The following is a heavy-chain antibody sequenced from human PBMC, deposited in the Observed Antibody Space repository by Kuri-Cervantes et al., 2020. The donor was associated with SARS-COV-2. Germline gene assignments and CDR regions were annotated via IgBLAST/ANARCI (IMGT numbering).Heavy chain of an antibody. Sequence: GGSLRLSCAASGFTFSSYSMNWVRQAPGKGLEWVSRINPDGSYTNNADSVKGRFTLSRDNAKNMLFLQMNSLRAEDTAVYYCARDLQCTNGVCYGGQDYYYYYGMDVWGQGTTVTVSS. CDR1: GFTFSSYS. V-gene: IGHV3-74*01. CDR3: ARDLQCTNGVCYGGQDYYYYYGMDV. D-gene: IGHD2-8*01. J-gene: IGHJ6*02. CDR2: INPDGSYT.